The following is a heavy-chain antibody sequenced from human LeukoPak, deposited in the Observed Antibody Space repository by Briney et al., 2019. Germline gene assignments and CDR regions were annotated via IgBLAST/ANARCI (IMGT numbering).Heavy chain of an antibody. CDR1: GYSFTSYD. D-gene: IGHD6-19*01. V-gene: IGHV1-18*01. Sequence: ASVKLSCKASGYSFTSYDIGWVRQAPGPGHGWLGRISGDNGNTNYAHKFQGRVTMTTGTSTSTAYMELRSLRSGDTAVYSCARLRGYSSGWPSNTYSYYMDVWGKGTTVTVSS. CDR3: ARLRGYSSGWPSNTYSYYMDV. J-gene: IGHJ6*03. CDR2: ISGDNGNT.